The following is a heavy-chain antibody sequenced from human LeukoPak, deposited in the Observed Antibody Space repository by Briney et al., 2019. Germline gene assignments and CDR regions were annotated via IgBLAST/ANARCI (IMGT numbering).Heavy chain of an antibody. V-gene: IGHV4-39*07. Sequence: SETLSLTCTVSGGSISSSSYYWGWIRQPPGKGLEWIGEINHSGSTNYNPSLKSRVTISVDTSKNQFSLKLSSVTAADTAVYYCASTYYDILTGPGNWFDPWGQGTLVTVSS. CDR3: ASTYYDILTGPGNWFDP. CDR2: INHSGST. CDR1: GGSISSSSYY. J-gene: IGHJ5*02. D-gene: IGHD3-9*01.